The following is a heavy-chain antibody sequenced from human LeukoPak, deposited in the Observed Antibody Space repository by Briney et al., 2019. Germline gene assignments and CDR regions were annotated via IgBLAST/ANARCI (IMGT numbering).Heavy chain of an antibody. CDR3: AKAILYDSSGYPDY. J-gene: IGHJ4*02. CDR1: GFTFDDYT. V-gene: IGHV3-43*01. Sequence: GGYLRRSCAASGFTFDDYTMHWVRQAPGKGLEWVSLISWDGGSTYYADSVKGRFTISRDNSKNSLYLQMNSLRTEDTALYYCAKAILYDSSGYPDYWGQGTLVTVSS. CDR2: ISWDGGST. D-gene: IGHD3-22*01.